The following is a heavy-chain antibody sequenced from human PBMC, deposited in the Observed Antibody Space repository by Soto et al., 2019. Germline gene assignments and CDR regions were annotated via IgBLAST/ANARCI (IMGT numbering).Heavy chain of an antibody. J-gene: IGHJ6*02. V-gene: IGHV1-69*06. CDR1: GGTFSTHA. D-gene: IGHD3-10*01. CDR3: ARGDDFDYYYGVDV. Sequence: SVKVSCKASGGTFSTHAISWVRQAPGQGLEWMGGIIPLFGTANYAQKFQGGLTITADKSTTTAYMELNSLTSEDTAVYYCARGDDFDYYYGVDVWGQGTTVTVS. CDR2: IIPLFGTA.